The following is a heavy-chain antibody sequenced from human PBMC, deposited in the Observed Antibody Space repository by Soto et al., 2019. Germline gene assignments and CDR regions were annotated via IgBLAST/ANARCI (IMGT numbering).Heavy chain of an antibody. J-gene: IGHJ4*02. Sequence: GASVKVSCKASGYTFTSYAMHWVRQAPGQRLEWMGWINAGNGNTKYSQKFQGRVTITRDTSASTAYMELSSLRSEDTAVYYCARFAVVLLWSGELNFNYGGREPRS. CDR1: GYTFTSYA. CDR3: ARFAVVLLWSGELNFNY. CDR2: INAGNGNT. V-gene: IGHV1-3*01. D-gene: IGHD3-10*01.